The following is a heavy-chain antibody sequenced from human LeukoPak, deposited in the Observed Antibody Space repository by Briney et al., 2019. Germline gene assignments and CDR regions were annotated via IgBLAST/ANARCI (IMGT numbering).Heavy chain of an antibody. CDR1: GFTFRDYW. Sequence: GESLRLSCAASGFTFRDYWMTWVRQAAGKGLEWVASIEPDGSEKYYADSVKGRFTLSRDNVENSLYLQMNTLRVDDTAMYYCAQGHYHMDVGGHGTTVTVSS. CDR2: IEPDGSEK. CDR3: AQGHYHMDV. J-gene: IGHJ6*02. V-gene: IGHV3-7*01.